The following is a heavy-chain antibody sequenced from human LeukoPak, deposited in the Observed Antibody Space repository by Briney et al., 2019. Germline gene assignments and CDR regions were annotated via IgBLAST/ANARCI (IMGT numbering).Heavy chain of an antibody. V-gene: IGHV4-4*02. J-gene: IGHJ5*02. CDR2: IYHSGST. Sequence: PSETLSLTCAVSGGSISSSNWWSWVRQPPGKGLEWIGEIYHSGSTNYNPSLKSRVTISVDKSKNQFSLKPSSVTAADTAVYYCARIMGRGYCSSTSCRGDWFDPWGQGTLVTVSS. D-gene: IGHD2-2*01. CDR3: ARIMGRGYCSSTSCRGDWFDP. CDR1: GGSISSSNW.